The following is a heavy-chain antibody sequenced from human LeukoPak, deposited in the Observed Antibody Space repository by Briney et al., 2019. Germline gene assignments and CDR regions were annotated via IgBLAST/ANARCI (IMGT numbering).Heavy chain of an antibody. CDR2: IQHDGRNT. D-gene: IGHD3-22*01. CDR3: ANGPTASGYSAYFDY. Sequence: PGGSLRLSCAASGFTFMNYGMHWVRQAPGKGLAPVKGLEWVAFIQHDGRNTYHADSVKGRFTISRDDSKNTLYLQMNSLRVEDTALYYCANGPTASGYSAYFDYWGQGTPVTVSS. V-gene: IGHV3-30*02. J-gene: IGHJ4*02. CDR1: GFTFMNYG.